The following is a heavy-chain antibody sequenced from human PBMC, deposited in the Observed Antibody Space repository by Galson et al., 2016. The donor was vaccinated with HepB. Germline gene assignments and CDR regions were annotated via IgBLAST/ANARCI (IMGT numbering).Heavy chain of an antibody. D-gene: IGHD6-13*01. J-gene: IGHJ4*02. CDR1: GYTFTSYV. V-gene: IGHV1-3*01. Sequence: SVKVSCKASGYTFTSYVMHWVRQAPGQRLEWMGWINAGNGNTKYSQKFQGRVTITRDTSASTAYMELSSLRSEDTAVFYCVRDLEIAAGSNWGQGTLVTVSS. CDR2: INAGNGNT. CDR3: VRDLEIAAGSN.